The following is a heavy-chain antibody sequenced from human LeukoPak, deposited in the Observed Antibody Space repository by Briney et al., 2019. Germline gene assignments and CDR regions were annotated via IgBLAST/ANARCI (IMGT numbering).Heavy chain of an antibody. Sequence: PGGSLRLSCVVSGIPFSDYYMNCIRKAPGKGLEWISYISSSSSYTDYADSVKGRFTISRDNAKSALYLQMHSLRLEDTAVYYCAAGTATDFWGQGTLVTVSS. CDR1: GIPFSDYY. D-gene: IGHD1-26*01. J-gene: IGHJ4*02. V-gene: IGHV3-11*03. CDR3: AAGTATDF. CDR2: ISSSSSYT.